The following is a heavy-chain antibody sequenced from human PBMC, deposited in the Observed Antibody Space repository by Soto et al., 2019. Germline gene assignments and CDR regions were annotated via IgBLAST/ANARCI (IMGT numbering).Heavy chain of an antibody. Sequence: PSETLSLTCTVSGGSISSGDYYWSWIRQPPGKGLEWIGYIYYSGSTYYNPSLKSRVTISVDTSKNQFSLKLSSVTAADTAVYYCARYIVVVPAAIRHLGYWGQGTLVTVSS. D-gene: IGHD2-2*02. CDR2: IYYSGST. CDR1: GGSISSGDYY. CDR3: ARYIVVVPAAIRHLGY. V-gene: IGHV4-30-4*01. J-gene: IGHJ4*02.